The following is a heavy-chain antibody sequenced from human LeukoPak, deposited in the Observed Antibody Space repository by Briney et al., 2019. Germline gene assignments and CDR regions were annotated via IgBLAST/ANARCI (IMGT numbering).Heavy chain of an antibody. J-gene: IGHJ4*02. CDR1: GFTFSSYG. CDR3: ASVGSGSYYRDY. V-gene: IGHV3-30*03. Sequence: GGSLRLSCAASGFTFSSYGMHWVRQAPGKGLEWVAVISYDGSNKYYADSVKGRFTISRDNSKNTLYLQMNSLRAEDTAVYYCASVGSGSYYRDYWGQGTLVTVSS. CDR2: ISYDGSNK. D-gene: IGHD3-10*01.